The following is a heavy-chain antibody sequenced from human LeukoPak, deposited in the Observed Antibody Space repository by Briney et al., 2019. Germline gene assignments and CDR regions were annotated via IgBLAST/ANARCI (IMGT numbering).Heavy chain of an antibody. CDR1: GFTLSRTA. CDR3: ARRPHYIVATQ. D-gene: IGHD2-15*01. Sequence: GGSLRLSCAASGFTLSRTAMSWVCRAPGKGLEWVSSISEGGTTYYADSVKGRFTISRDSSRNTLYLQMSSLRAEDTAVYYCARRPHYIVATQWGQGTLVSVS. CDR2: ISEGGTT. J-gene: IGHJ4*02. V-gene: IGHV3-23*01.